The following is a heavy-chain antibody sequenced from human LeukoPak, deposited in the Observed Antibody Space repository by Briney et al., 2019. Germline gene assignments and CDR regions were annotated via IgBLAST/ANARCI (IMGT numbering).Heavy chain of an antibody. Sequence: GGSLRLSCAASGFTFSSYAMSWVRQAPGKGLEWVSTISDSGGSTHYADSVKGRFTISRDNFKNTLYLQMNSLRAEDTAVYYCARDGSQWLVPSFDYWGQGTLVTVSS. J-gene: IGHJ4*02. CDR2: ISDSGGST. D-gene: IGHD6-19*01. V-gene: IGHV3-23*01. CDR1: GFTFSSYA. CDR3: ARDGSQWLVPSFDY.